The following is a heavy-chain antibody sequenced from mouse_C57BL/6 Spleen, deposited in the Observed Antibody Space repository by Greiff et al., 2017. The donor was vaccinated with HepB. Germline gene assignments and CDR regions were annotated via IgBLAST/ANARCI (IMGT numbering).Heavy chain of an antibody. D-gene: IGHD3-2*02. V-gene: IGHV1-81*01. Sequence: QVQLQQSGAELARPGASVKLSCKASGYTFTSYGISWVKQRTGQGLEWIGEIYPRSGNTYYNEKFKGKATLTADKSSSTAYMELRSLTSEDSAVYFCARSRPAQASWFAYWGQGTLVTVSA. CDR2: IYPRSGNT. J-gene: IGHJ3*01. CDR1: GYTFTSYG. CDR3: ARSRPAQASWFAY.